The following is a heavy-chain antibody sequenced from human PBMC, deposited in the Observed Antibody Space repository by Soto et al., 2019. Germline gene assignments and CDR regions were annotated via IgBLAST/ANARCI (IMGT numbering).Heavy chain of an antibody. CDR2: IYYTGST. Sequence: SETPSLTSNLSSASIRVSDSYWAWIRQPPGKGLEWIGSIYYTGSTYYTPSLKSRVSISADTSKNQFSLKLTSVTAADTSVYHCARVDRVLSGSYPKDVWGQGTTVS. CDR1: SASIRVSDSY. D-gene: IGHD1-26*01. CDR3: ARVDRVLSGSYPKDV. V-gene: IGHV4-39*01. J-gene: IGHJ6*02.